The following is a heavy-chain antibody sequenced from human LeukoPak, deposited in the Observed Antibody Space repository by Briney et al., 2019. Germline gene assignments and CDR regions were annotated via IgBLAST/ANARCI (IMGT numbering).Heavy chain of an antibody. V-gene: IGHV4-4*07. Sequence: SETLSLTCTVSGGSISSYYWSWIRQPAGKGLEWIGRIYTSGSTNYNPSLKSRVTMSVDTSKNQFSLKLSSVTAADTAVYYRARDSNDYGGKFPNRYFDYWGQGTLVTVSS. CDR3: ARDSNDYGGKFPNRYFDY. D-gene: IGHD4-23*01. CDR1: GGSISSYY. J-gene: IGHJ4*02. CDR2: IYTSGST.